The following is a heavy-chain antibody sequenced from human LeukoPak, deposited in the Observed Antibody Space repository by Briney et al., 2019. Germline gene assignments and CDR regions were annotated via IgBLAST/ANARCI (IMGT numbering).Heavy chain of an antibody. CDR2: ITSSGTYI. D-gene: IGHD1-26*01. J-gene: IGHJ6*03. CDR1: GFTFNNYN. V-gene: IGHV3-21*01. Sequence: PGGSLKLSCATSGFTFNNYNMNWVRQAPGRALEWVSSITSSGTYIFYSDSVKGRFTISRDNAKNALYLQMNSLGPEDTAVYYCARDPYSGNYGNYYYYYMDVWGKGTTVTISS. CDR3: ARDPYSGNYGNYYYYYMDV.